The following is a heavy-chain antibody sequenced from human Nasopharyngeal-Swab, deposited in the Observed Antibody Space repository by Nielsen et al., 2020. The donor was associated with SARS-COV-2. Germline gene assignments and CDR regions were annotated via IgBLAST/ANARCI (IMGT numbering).Heavy chain of an antibody. V-gene: IGHV3-33*01. Sequence: GESLKISCAASGFTFSSYGMHWVRQAPGKGLEWVAVIWYDGSNKYYVDSVKGRFTISRDNSKNTLYLQMNSLRAEDTAVYYCARAYSSSWYYGYWGQGTLVTASS. CDR2: IWYDGSNK. D-gene: IGHD6-13*01. CDR3: ARAYSSSWYYGY. J-gene: IGHJ4*02. CDR1: GFTFSSYG.